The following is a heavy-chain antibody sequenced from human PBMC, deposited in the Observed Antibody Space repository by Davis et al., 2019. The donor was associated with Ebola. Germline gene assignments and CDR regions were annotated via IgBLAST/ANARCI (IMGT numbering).Heavy chain of an antibody. V-gene: IGHV3-30*18. CDR2: ISYDGSNK. Sequence: GESLKISCAASGFTFSSYGMHWVRQAPGKGLEWAAVISYDGSNKYYADSVKGRFTISRDNSKNTLYLQMNSLRAEDTAVYYCAKELGYCSGGSCLYYYYYGMDVWGQGTTVTVSS. J-gene: IGHJ6*02. CDR1: GFTFSSYG. D-gene: IGHD2-15*01. CDR3: AKELGYCSGGSCLYYYYYGMDV.